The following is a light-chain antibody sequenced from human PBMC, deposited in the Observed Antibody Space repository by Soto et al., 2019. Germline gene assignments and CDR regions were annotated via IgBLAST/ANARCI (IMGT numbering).Light chain of an antibody. Sequence: QSVLTQPASVSGSPGQSITISCTGTNSDVGNYNLVSWYQQDPGKAPKLLIYEGSQRPSGVSIRFSGSKSANTASLTISGLQAEDEADYYCSSYAGRSTFHVFGTGTKLTVL. CDR2: EGS. CDR3: SSYAGRSTFHV. V-gene: IGLV2-23*01. J-gene: IGLJ1*01. CDR1: NSDVGNYNL.